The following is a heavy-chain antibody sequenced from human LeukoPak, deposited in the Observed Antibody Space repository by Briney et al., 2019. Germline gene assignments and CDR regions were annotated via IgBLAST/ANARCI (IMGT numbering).Heavy chain of an antibody. J-gene: IGHJ5*02. V-gene: IGHV3-7*03. CDR2: IEENGNKK. CDR1: GFTLGSYW. Sequence: GGSLRLSCVASGFTLGSYWMTWVRQAPGKGLEWVANIEENGNKKYYADSVKGRFIISRDNAKQSLYLQMNSLRAEDTAVYYCARAQWLVGFDPWGQGTLVTVSS. D-gene: IGHD6-19*01. CDR3: ARAQWLVGFDP.